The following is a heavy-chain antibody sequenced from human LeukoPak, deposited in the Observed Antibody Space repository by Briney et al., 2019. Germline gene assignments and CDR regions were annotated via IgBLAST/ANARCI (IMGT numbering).Heavy chain of an antibody. J-gene: IGHJ4*02. CDR1: GGSISSYY. D-gene: IGHD2-8*02. Sequence: PSETLSLTCTVSGGSISSYYWSWIRQPPGKGLEWIGYIYYSGSTNYNPSLKSRVTISVDTSKNQFSLKLSSVTAADTAVYYCARRRRPLVRYFDYWGQGTLVTVSS. CDR3: ARRRRPLVRYFDY. CDR2: IYYSGST. V-gene: IGHV4-59*01.